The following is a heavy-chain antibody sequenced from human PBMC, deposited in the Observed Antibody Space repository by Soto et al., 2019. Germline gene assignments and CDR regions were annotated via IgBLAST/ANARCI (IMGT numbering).Heavy chain of an antibody. CDR1: GGTFSSYT. D-gene: IGHD2-2*01. J-gene: IGHJ6*03. CDR3: ARDPGSCSSTSCYPYYYMDV. CDR2: IIPILGIA. Sequence: QVQLVQSGAEVKKPGSSVKVSCKASGGTFSSYTISWVRQAPGQGLEWMGRIIPILGIANYAQKFQGRVTITADKSTSTAYMELSSLRSEDTAVYYCARDPGSCSSTSCYPYYYMDVWGKGTTVTVSS. V-gene: IGHV1-69*08.